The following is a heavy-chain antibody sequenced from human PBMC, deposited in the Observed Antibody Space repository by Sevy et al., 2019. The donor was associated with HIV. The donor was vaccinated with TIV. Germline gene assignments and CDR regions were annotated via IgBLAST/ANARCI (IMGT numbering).Heavy chain of an antibody. CDR1: GFTFSSYS. Sequence: GGSLRLSCAASGFTFSSYSMNWVRQAPGKGLEWVSSISSSSTYIYYADSVKGRFTISRDNAKNSLYLQMNSLRGEDTDVYYCARPDDSSGYYIEYFQHWGQGTLVTVSS. CDR3: ARPDDSSGYYIEYFQH. J-gene: IGHJ1*01. V-gene: IGHV3-21*01. CDR2: ISSSSTYI. D-gene: IGHD3-22*01.